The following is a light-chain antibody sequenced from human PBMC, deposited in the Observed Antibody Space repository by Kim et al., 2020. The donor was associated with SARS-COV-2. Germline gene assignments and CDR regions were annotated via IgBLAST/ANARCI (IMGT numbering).Light chain of an antibody. Sequence: SPGERVTLSCRASQSVSYNLAWYQHKPGQAPRVLIYGASTRDIGVPARFSGSGSGTEFTLTITSLQPEDFGIYYCQQYSDWPPLTFGGGTKVEIK. CDR1: QSVSYN. CDR3: QQYSDWPPLT. CDR2: GAS. J-gene: IGKJ4*01. V-gene: IGKV3-15*01.